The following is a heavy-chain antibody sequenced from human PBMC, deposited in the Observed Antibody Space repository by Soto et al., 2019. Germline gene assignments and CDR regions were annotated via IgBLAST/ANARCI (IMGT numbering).Heavy chain of an antibody. J-gene: IGHJ4*02. CDR1: GYTFTSYS. CDR2: ISGYNDNT. CDR3: ARGYDFLTGYYLFDY. D-gene: IGHD3-9*01. Sequence: QVQLVQSGAEVKKPGASVKVSCKAYGYTFTSYSINWVRQAPGQGLEWMGWISGYNDNTNSAQKLQGRVTMTTDTSTSTAYMELRSLRSDDTAVYYCARGYDFLTGYYLFDYWGPGTLVTVSS. V-gene: IGHV1-18*01.